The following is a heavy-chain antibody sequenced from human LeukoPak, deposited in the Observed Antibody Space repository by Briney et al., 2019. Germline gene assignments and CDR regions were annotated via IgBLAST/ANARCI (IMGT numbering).Heavy chain of an antibody. Sequence: PSQTLSLTCTVSGGSISSGDYYWSWIRQPPGKGLEWIGYIYYSGSTYYNPSLKSRVTISVDTSKNQVSLKLSSVTAADTAVYYCARVVAAAGMFYFDYWGQGTLVTVSS. V-gene: IGHV4-30-4*08. CDR2: IYYSGST. CDR3: ARVVAAAGMFYFDY. D-gene: IGHD6-13*01. CDR1: GGSISSGDYY. J-gene: IGHJ4*02.